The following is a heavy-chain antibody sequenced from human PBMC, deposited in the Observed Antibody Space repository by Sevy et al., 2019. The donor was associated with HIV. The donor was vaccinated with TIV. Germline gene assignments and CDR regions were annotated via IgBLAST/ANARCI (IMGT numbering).Heavy chain of an antibody. CDR3: ARDPHEIMLSGSYYLY. V-gene: IGHV3-33*08. CDR1: GFIFSNYA. Sequence: GGSLRLSCAASGFIFSNYAMTWVRQAPGRGLEWVAIIWYDGSNTIYADSVKGRFTISRDNSKNILYLQMNSLRDEDTAVYYCARDPHEIMLSGSYYLYWGQGTRVTVSS. J-gene: IGHJ4*02. CDR2: IWYDGSNT. D-gene: IGHD1-26*01.